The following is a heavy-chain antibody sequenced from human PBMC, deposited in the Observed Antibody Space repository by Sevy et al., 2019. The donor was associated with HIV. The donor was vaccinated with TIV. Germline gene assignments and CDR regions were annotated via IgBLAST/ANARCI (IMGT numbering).Heavy chain of an antibody. CDR2: LSFGCGKI. CDR1: GFDFSIYS. D-gene: IGHD2-2*01. Sequence: GGSLSLSCAASGFDFSIYSMSWVRQAPGKGLEWVSTLSFGCGKINYADSVKGRVTISVDKSKSSLYLQMNNMRVEDTAVYYCARDGGSRPLDYWGQGTLVTVSS. CDR3: ARDGGSRPLDY. V-gene: IGHV3-23*01. J-gene: IGHJ4*02.